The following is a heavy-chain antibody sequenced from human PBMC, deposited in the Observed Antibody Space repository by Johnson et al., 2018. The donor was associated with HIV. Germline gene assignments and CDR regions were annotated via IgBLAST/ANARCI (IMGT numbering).Heavy chain of an antibody. CDR3: ARAPEVRGIDAFDI. V-gene: IGHV3-33*01. J-gene: IGHJ3*02. CDR2: MWYDGSNK. Sequence: QVQLVESGGGVVQPGRSLRLSCAASGFTFSTYGMHWVRQAPGKGLEWVAVMWYDGSNKYYADSVKGRFTISRDNSKNTLYLQMNILTAEDTAVYYCARAPEVRGIDAFDIWGQGTMVTVS. CDR1: GFTFSTYG. D-gene: IGHD3-10*01.